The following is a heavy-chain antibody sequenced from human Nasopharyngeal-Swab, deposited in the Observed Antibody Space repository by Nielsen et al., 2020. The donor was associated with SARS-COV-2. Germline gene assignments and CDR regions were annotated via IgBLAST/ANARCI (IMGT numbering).Heavy chain of an antibody. V-gene: IGHV3-53*01. CDR2: IYSAGQT. CDR3: ARDPGSYYFDF. Sequence: GESLKISCAASGFTVSGNFMTWVRQAPGKGLEWVSVIYSAGQTNYADSVKGRFTISRDNSKNMVYLQMNSLRAEDTAVYYCARDPGSYYFDFWGQGTLVTVSS. J-gene: IGHJ4*02. D-gene: IGHD3-10*01. CDR1: GFTVSGNF.